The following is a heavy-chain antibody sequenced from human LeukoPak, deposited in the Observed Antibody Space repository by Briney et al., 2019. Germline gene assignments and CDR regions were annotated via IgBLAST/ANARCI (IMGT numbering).Heavy chain of an antibody. Sequence: KPGGSLRLSCAASGFTVSDYYMSWVRQAPGKGLEWVSYIGRSGSAIYYADSVKGRFTISRDNSKNTQYLQMNSLRAEDTAVYYCAKAWKIRDGPDYWGQGTLVTVSS. CDR3: AKAWKIRDGPDY. J-gene: IGHJ4*02. V-gene: IGHV3-11*01. CDR2: IGRSGSAI. D-gene: IGHD5-24*01. CDR1: GFTVSDYY.